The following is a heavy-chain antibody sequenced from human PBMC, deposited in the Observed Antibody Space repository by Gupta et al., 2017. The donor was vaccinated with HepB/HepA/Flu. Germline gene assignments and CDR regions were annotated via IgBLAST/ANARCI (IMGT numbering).Heavy chain of an antibody. CDR2: LWRWGDRT. Sequence: EVQLLESGGGLVQPGGSLRLSCAASGFTCSSYAMDWVRRAPGEGMESLPSLWRWGDRTYYTGSVEGRVHLSKDNSKNTIYLEINRLRAEDSAVYYWSKIFWPNVEYYWFGLDVWGQGTTVTVSS. CDR3: SKIFWPNVEYYWFGLDV. J-gene: IGHJ6*02. V-gene: IGHV3-23*01. D-gene: IGHD2/OR15-2a*01. CDR1: GFTCSSYA.